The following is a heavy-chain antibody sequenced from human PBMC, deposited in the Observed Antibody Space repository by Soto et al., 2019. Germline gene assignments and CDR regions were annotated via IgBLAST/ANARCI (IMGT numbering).Heavy chain of an antibody. CDR2: ISGSGGSK. CDR3: ARSDYSYDRELTDY. D-gene: IGHD5-18*01. J-gene: IGHJ4*02. CDR1: GFTFSSYA. V-gene: IGHV3-23*01. Sequence: EVQLLESGGGLVQPGGSLRLSCAAAGFTFSSYAMSWVRQAPGKGLEWVSAISGSGGSKYYADSVKGRFTISRDNYKNTLYLQMNSLRAEDTAVYYCARSDYSYDRELTDYWGQGTLVTVSS.